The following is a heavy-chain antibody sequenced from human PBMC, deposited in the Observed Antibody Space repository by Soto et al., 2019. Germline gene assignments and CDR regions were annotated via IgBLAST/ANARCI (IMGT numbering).Heavy chain of an antibody. D-gene: IGHD2-8*01. CDR1: GFTFSSYW. J-gene: IGHJ5*02. V-gene: IGHV3-74*03. CDR2: INNDGSST. Sequence: PGGSLRLSCAASGFTFSSYWMHWVRQAPGKGLVWVSHINNDGSSTTYADSVKGRFTISRDNGKNTLYLQMNSLRAEDTAVYYCARDAWGVHHWGQGTLVTVSS. CDR3: ARDAWGVHH.